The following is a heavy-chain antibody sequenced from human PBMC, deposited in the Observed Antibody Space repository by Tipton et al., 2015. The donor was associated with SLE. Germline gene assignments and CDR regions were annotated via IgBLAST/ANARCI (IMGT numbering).Heavy chain of an antibody. J-gene: IGHJ2*01. CDR3: AKDWGTGFGYWYFDL. D-gene: IGHD2-8*02. CDR1: GFTFSSYG. V-gene: IGHV3-30*02. CDR2: IRYDGSNE. Sequence: GSLRLSCAASGFTFSSYGMHWVRQAPGKGLEWVAFIRYDGSNEYYADSVKGRFTIFRDNSRNTLYLRMNKLRPEDTAVYLCAKDWGTGFGYWYFDLWGRGTLVTVSS.